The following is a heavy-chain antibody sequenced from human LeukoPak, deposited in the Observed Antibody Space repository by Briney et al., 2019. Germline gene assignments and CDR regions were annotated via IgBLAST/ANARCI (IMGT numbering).Heavy chain of an antibody. D-gene: IGHD3-22*01. CDR3: AKDLSGYYSMGWFDP. V-gene: IGHV3-30*18. Sequence: GGSLRLSCAASGFTFSSYGMHWVRQAPGKGLEWVAVISYDGSNKYYADSVKGRFTISRDNSKNTLYLQMNSLRAEDTAVYYCAKDLSGYYSMGWFDPWGQGTLVTVSS. J-gene: IGHJ5*02. CDR1: GFTFSSYG. CDR2: ISYDGSNK.